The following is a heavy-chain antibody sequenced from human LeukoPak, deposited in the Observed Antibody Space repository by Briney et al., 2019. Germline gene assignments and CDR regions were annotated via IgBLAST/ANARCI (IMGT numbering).Heavy chain of an antibody. CDR1: GFTFSSYG. CDR3: ARDPARRGHLPSPWWNYYYGMDV. Sequence: PGGSLRLSCAASGFTFSSYGMHWVRQAPGKGLEWVAVIWYDGSNKYYADSVKGLFTISRDNSKNTLYLQMNSLRAEDTAVYYCARDPARRGHLPSPWWNYYYGMDVWGQGTTVTVSS. V-gene: IGHV3-33*01. CDR2: IWYDGSNK. J-gene: IGHJ6*02. D-gene: IGHD2-8*02.